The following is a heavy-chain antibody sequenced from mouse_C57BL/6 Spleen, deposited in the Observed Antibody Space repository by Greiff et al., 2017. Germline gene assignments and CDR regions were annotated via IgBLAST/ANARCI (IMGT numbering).Heavy chain of an antibody. CDR3: ARAPYSNYLYYFDY. J-gene: IGHJ2*01. CDR2: ISDGGSYT. Sequence: DVHLVESGGGLVKPGGSLKLSCAASGFTFSSYAMSWVRQTPEKRLEWVATISDGGSYTYYPDNVKGRFTISRDNAKNNLYLQMSHLKSEDTAMYYCARAPYSNYLYYFDYWGQGTTLTVSS. D-gene: IGHD2-5*01. V-gene: IGHV5-4*01. CDR1: GFTFSSYA.